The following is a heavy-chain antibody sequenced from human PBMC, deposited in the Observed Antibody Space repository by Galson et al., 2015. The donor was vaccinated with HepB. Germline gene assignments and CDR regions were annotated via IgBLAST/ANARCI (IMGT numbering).Heavy chain of an antibody. CDR2: ISYGGGNK. CDR1: GFTFSRYT. D-gene: IGHD4-11*01. V-gene: IGHV3-30-3*02. J-gene: IGHJ4*02. Sequence: SLRLSCAASGFTFSRYTMHWVRQAPGKGLEWVALISYGGGNKYYADSVKGRFTISRDNSKNTLFLQMNTLRAEDTAVYYCAKCLGAGTTTPPDSWGQGTLVTVSS. CDR3: AKCLGAGTTTPPDS.